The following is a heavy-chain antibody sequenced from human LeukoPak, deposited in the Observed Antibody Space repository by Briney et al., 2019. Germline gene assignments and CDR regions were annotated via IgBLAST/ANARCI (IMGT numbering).Heavy chain of an antibody. CDR2: ISSSGSTI. CDR1: GFTFSDYY. CDR3: ASLRRLRFLEWSPAFDI. J-gene: IGHJ3*02. Sequence: SGGSLRLSCAASGFTFSDYYMSWIRQAPGKGLEWVSYISSSGSTIYYADSVKGRFTISRDNAKNSLYLQMNSLRAEDTAVYYCASLRRLRFLEWSPAFDIWGQGTMVTVSS. V-gene: IGHV3-11*04. D-gene: IGHD3-3*01.